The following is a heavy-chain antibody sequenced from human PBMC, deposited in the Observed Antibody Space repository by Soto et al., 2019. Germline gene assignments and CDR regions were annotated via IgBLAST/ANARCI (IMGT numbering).Heavy chain of an antibody. Sequence: GGSLRLSCAASGFTFSSYAMSWVRQAPGKGLEWVSAISGSGGSTYYADSVKGRFTISRDNSKNTLYLQMNSLRAEDTAIYYCAKVDYDILTGNVGFEPWGQGTLVTVS. CDR3: AKVDYDILTGNVGFEP. J-gene: IGHJ5*02. CDR2: ISGSGGST. V-gene: IGHV3-23*01. D-gene: IGHD3-9*01. CDR1: GFTFSSYA.